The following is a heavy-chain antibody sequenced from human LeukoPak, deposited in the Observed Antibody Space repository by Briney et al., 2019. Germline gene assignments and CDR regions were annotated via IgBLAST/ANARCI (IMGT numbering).Heavy chain of an antibody. V-gene: IGHV1-2*02. CDR1: GYTFTGYY. D-gene: IGHD5-12*01. CDR2: INPNSGGT. CDR3: ARAGATVNYYYYYYYMDV. J-gene: IGHJ6*03. Sequence: ASVKVSCKASGYTFTGYYMHWVRQAPGQGLEWMGWINPNSGGTNYAQKFQGRVTMTRDTSISTAYMELSRLRSDDTAVYYCARAGATVNYYYYYYYMDVWGKGTTVTISS.